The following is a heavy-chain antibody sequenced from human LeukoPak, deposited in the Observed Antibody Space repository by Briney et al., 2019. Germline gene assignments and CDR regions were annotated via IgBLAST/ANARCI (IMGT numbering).Heavy chain of an antibody. CDR3: ASQTYYYDSSGYPDY. J-gene: IGHJ4*02. CDR2: ISYSGST. V-gene: IGHV4-31*03. Sequence: SETLSLTCTVSGGSISSGLYYWSWVRQHPGKDLEWIGYISYSGSTSYNPSLKSRITISVDTSKNQFSLKLSSVTAADTAVYYCASQTYYYDSSGYPDYWGQGTLVTVSS. D-gene: IGHD3-22*01. CDR1: GGSISSGLYY.